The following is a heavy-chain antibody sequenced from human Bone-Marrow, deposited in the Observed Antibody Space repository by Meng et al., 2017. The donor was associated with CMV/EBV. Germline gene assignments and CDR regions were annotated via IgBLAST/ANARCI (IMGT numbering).Heavy chain of an antibody. D-gene: IGHD1-26*01. CDR3: ARVFSPPLGAHFYYGMDV. J-gene: IGHJ6*02. Sequence: GESLKISCAASGFTFSSYWMHWVRQAPGKGLVWVSRINSDGSSTSYADSVKGRFTISRDNSKNTLYLQMNSLRAEDTAVYYCARVFSPPLGAHFYYGMDVWGQGTTVTVSS. V-gene: IGHV3-74*01. CDR1: GFTFSSYW. CDR2: INSDGSST.